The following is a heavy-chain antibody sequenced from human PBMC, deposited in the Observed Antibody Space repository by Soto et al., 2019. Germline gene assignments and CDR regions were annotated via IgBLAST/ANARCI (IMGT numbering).Heavy chain of an antibody. J-gene: IGHJ4*02. Sequence: QVQLVESGGDVVQPGRSLRLSCAASGFTFSSHAMHWVRQAPGKGLEWVALISYDGSNKFYADSVRGRFTISRDNSKNSLYLQMSSLKAEDTAVYYCARVHLGSALTFDSWGQGTLLTVSS. V-gene: IGHV3-30-3*01. D-gene: IGHD7-27*01. CDR3: ARVHLGSALTFDS. CDR2: ISYDGSNK. CDR1: GFTFSSHA.